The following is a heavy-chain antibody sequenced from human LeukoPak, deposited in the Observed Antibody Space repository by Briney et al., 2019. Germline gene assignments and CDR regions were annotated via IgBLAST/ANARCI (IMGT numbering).Heavy chain of an antibody. J-gene: IGHJ4*02. CDR1: GGAINRGHF. Sequence: SQTLSLTCTVSGGAINRGHFWNWLRPPPGKGLEYIGYISYTGITYHNPSLRSRVNMSIDTSKKQFSLKLASVTAADTATYYCARGNDHFDYWGQGSLVTVSS. CDR2: ISYTGIT. D-gene: IGHD3-16*01. V-gene: IGHV4-31*03. CDR3: ARGNDHFDY.